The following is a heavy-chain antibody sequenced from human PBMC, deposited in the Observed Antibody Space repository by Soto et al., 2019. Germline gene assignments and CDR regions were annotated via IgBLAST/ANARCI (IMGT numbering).Heavy chain of an antibody. D-gene: IGHD3-22*01. CDR3: AKEMTSGYYLFDY. CDR1: GFTFSSYA. Sequence: GGSLRLSCAASGFTFSSYAMSWARQAPGKGLEWVSTISGTGGSTYYPDSVKGRFTISRDNSKNTVYLQMNSLRAEDAAVYYCAKEMTSGYYLFDYWGQGTLVTVSS. V-gene: IGHV3-23*01. CDR2: ISGTGGST. J-gene: IGHJ4*02.